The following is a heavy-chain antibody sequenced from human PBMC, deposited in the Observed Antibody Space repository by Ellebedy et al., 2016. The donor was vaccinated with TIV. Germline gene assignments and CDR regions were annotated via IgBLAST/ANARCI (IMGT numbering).Heavy chain of an antibody. CDR1: GFTFSSAW. CDR2: IKSKRDAETT. V-gene: IGHV3-15*01. CDR3: TTGVAGTYHGGY. J-gene: IGHJ4*02. Sequence: GGSLRLXCEGSGFTFSSAWMGWFRQAPGKGLEWLGRIKSKRDAETTDYAAPVKGRFTISRDDSKNTLYLQINSLKTEDTAVYYCTTGVAGTYHGGYWGQGTLVTVSS. D-gene: IGHD2-15*01.